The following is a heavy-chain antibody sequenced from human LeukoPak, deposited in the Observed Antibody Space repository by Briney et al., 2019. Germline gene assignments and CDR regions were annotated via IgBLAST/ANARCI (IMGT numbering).Heavy chain of an antibody. Sequence: SGTLSLTCAVSGGSISSSNWWSWVRQPPGKGLEWIGEIYHSGSTNYNPSLKSRVTISVDKSKNQFSLKLSSVTAADTAVYYCARRPIAVAASRAFDIWGQGTMVTVSS. CDR2: IYHSGST. CDR1: GGSISSSNW. V-gene: IGHV4-4*02. J-gene: IGHJ3*02. CDR3: ARRPIAVAASRAFDI. D-gene: IGHD6-19*01.